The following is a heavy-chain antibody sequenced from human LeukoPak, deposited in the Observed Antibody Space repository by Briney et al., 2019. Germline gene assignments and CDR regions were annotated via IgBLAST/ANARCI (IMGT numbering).Heavy chain of an antibody. CDR2: IIPIFGTA. J-gene: IGHJ4*02. CDR3: ARDRGRRQWLPFDY. Sequence: EASVKVSCKDSGGTFSSYAISWVRQAPGQGLEWMGRIIPIFGTANYAQKFQGRVTITTDESTSTAYMELSSLRSEDTAVYYCARDRGRRQWLPFDYWGQGTLVTVSS. D-gene: IGHD6-19*01. CDR1: GGTFSSYA. V-gene: IGHV1-69*05.